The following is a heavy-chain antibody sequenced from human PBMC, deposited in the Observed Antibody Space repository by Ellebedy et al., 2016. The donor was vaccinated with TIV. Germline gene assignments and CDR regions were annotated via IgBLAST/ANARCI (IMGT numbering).Heavy chain of an antibody. J-gene: IGHJ6*02. CDR3: AKLMDSSTWYLYYGMDV. V-gene: IGHV3-23*01. CDR1: GFTFSSFA. CDR2: ISGSGGSR. Sequence: GESLKISCAFSGFTFSSFAMSWVRQAPGKGLEWISNISGSGGSRFYTDSVQGRFTISRDNSKNTLYLQMNSLRAEDTAVYYCAKLMDSSTWYLYYGMDVWGQGTTVTVS. D-gene: IGHD6-13*01.